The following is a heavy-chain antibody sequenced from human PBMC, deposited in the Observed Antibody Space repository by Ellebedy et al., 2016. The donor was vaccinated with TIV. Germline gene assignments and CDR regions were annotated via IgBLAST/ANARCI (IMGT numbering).Heavy chain of an antibody. CDR3: ARDDFGGDHYYYYYGFDV. Sequence: PGGSLRLSCAASGFTFTNYWMTWVRQAPGKGLEWVANIKQDGSEKYYVDSVKGRFTISRDNANNSVFLQVNSLRAEDTAVYYCARDDFGGDHYYYYYGFDVWGQGTTVIVSS. CDR2: IKQDGSEK. J-gene: IGHJ6*02. V-gene: IGHV3-7*01. D-gene: IGHD4-23*01. CDR1: GFTFTNYW.